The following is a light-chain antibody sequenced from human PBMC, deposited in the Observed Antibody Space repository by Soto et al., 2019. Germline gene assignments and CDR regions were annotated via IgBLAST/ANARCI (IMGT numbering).Light chain of an antibody. CDR3: QQYGRSPYT. V-gene: IGKV3-20*01. J-gene: IGKJ2*01. CDR2: GAA. Sequence: EIVLTQSPGTVSLSPGERATLSCRASQSISSNYLAWYQQKPGQAPRLLMYGAATRATGIPDRFSGSGSVTDFTLTISRLAHEDFAVYYCQQYGRSPYTFGQWTKLEIK. CDR1: QSISSNY.